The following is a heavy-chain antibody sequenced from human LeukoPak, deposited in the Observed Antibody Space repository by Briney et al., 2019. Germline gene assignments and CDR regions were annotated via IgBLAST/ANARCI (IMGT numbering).Heavy chain of an antibody. CDR3: ARERMDYYDSSGAIGPDY. Sequence: GASVKVSCKASGYTFTSYGISWVRQAPGQGLEWMGWISAYNGNTNYAQKLQGRVTMTTDTSTSTAYMELRSLRSDDTAVYYCARERMDYYDSSGAIGPDYWGQGTLVTVSS. J-gene: IGHJ4*02. V-gene: IGHV1-18*01. CDR1: GYTFTSYG. D-gene: IGHD3-22*01. CDR2: ISAYNGNT.